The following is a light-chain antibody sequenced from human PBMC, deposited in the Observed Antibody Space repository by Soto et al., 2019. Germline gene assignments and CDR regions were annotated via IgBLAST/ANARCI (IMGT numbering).Light chain of an antibody. CDR3: LLYYGGQLGV. Sequence: QAVVTQELSLTVSPGGTVTLTCASSTGAVTSGYYPNWFQQKPGQAPRALIYSTSNKYSWTPARFSGSLLGGKAALTLSGVQPEDEAEYYCLLYYGGQLGVFGGGTKVTVL. V-gene: IGLV7-43*01. J-gene: IGLJ2*01. CDR2: STS. CDR1: TGAVTSGYY.